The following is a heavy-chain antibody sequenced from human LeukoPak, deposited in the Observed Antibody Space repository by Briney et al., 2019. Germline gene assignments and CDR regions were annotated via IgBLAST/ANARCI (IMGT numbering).Heavy chain of an antibody. J-gene: IGHJ4*02. CDR1: GFTFSSYW. CDR3: ARTNDFWSGYYQYYFDY. V-gene: IGHV3-7*01. CDR2: IKQDGSEK. D-gene: IGHD3-3*01. Sequence: PGGSLRLSCAASGFTFSSYWMSWVRHAPGKELEWVANIKQDGSEKYYVDSVKGRFTISRDNAKNLLYLQMNSLRAEDTAVYYCARTNDFWSGYYQYYFDYWGQGTLVTVSS.